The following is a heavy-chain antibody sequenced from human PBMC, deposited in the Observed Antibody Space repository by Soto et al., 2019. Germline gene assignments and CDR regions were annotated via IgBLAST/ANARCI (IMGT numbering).Heavy chain of an antibody. CDR2: INSDGSST. CDR3: ARGQPRGGRISFDY. Sequence: GGSLRLSCAASGFTFSSYWMHWVRQAPGKGLVWVSRINSDGSSTSYADSVKGRFTISRDNAKNTLYLQMNSLRAEDTAVYYCARGQPRGGRISFDYWGQGTLVTVSS. D-gene: IGHD3-16*01. V-gene: IGHV3-74*01. CDR1: GFTFSSYW. J-gene: IGHJ4*02.